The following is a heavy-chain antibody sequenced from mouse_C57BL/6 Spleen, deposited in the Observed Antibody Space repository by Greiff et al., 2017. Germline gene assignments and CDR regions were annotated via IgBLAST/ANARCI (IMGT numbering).Heavy chain of an antibody. D-gene: IGHD1-1*01. CDR1: GFTFSDYG. Sequence: EVKLQESGGGLVKPGGSLKLSCAASGFTFSDYGMHWVRQAPEKGLEWVAYISSGSSTIYYADTMKGRFTLSRDNAKNTLFLQMTSLRSEDTAMYYCARGSSYAMDYWGQGTSVTVSS. J-gene: IGHJ4*01. V-gene: IGHV5-17*01. CDR2: ISSGSSTI. CDR3: ARGSSYAMDY.